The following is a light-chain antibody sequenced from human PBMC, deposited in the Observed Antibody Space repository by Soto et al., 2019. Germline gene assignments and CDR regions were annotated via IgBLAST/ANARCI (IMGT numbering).Light chain of an antibody. CDR2: GDS. J-gene: IGLJ2*01. Sequence: QLVLTQPPSVSGAPGQRVIISCTGSSSTIGPGYDVHWYQQLPGTAPKLLIYGDSHRPSGVPDRFSGSKSGTSASLAITGLQAEDEADYYCQSYDRSLSASVVFGGGTKLTVL. CDR1: SSTIGPGYD. CDR3: QSYDRSLSASVV. V-gene: IGLV1-40*01.